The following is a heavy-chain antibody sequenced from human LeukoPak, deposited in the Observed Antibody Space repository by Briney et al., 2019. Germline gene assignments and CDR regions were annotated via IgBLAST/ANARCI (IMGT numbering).Heavy chain of an antibody. Sequence: GSAKVSCKASGYTFTSYDINRGGQAAGQEGEGRGGMNPNSGNTAYAKKFHGRVTMTRTSSISTAYMQLSSLRSEASAVYYCGRGRARRWIDPWGEGTLVTASS. CDR3: GRGRARRWIDP. V-gene: IGHV1-8*01. D-gene: IGHD6-25*01. CDR2: MNPNSGNT. CDR1: GYTFTSYD. J-gene: IGHJ5*02.